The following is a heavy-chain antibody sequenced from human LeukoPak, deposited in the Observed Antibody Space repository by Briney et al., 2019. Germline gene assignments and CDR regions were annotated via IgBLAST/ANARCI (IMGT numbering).Heavy chain of an antibody. V-gene: IGHV4-59*01. CDR3: ARGPTVTTDY. CDR1: GASFNNYS. J-gene: IGHJ4*02. D-gene: IGHD4-17*01. Sequence: SETLSLTCTVSGASFNNYSCHWIRQPPGKGLEWIGYMYYSGSTDYNPPLKSRVTMSLDTSKNQFSLNLSSVTAADTAVYYCARGPTVTTDYWGRGILVTVSS. CDR2: MYYSGST.